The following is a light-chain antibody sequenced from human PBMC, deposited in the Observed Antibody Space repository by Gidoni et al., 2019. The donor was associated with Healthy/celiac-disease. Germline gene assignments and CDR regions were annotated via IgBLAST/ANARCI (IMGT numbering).Light chain of an antibody. CDR1: SIDICGYNY. J-gene: IGLJ1*01. V-gene: IGLV2-14*01. Sequence: HSALTQPASVSGSPGQSISISCPGISIDICGYNYVSWYQQHPGKAPILIIYAVSKRPSGVSDRFSGSKSGNTASLTISGLHAEDEAYYYCRSYTSSSTLEVFGTGTKFTVL. CDR2: AVS. CDR3: RSYTSSSTLEV.